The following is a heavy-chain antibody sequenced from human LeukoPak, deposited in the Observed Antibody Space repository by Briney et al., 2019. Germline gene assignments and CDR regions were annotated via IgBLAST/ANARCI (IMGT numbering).Heavy chain of an antibody. CDR2: ISAYNGNT. Sequence: ASVKVSCKASGYTFTSYVISWVRQAPGQGLEWMGWISAYNGNTNYAQKLQGRVTMTTDTSTSTAYMELRSLRSDDTAVYYCARDRAIAAAGTGFDYWGQGTLVTVSS. J-gene: IGHJ4*02. V-gene: IGHV1-18*01. CDR3: ARDRAIAAAGTGFDY. CDR1: GYTFTSYV. D-gene: IGHD6-13*01.